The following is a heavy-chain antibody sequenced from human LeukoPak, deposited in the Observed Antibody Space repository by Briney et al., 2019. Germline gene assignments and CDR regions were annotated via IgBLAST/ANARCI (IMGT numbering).Heavy chain of an antibody. V-gene: IGHV3-7*01. J-gene: IGHJ4*02. CDR3: ARNGPSTWYGPFDY. CDR1: GFTFSSYW. D-gene: IGHD6-13*01. CDR2: IKQDGSEK. Sequence: GGSLRLSCAASGFTFSSYWMSWVRQAPGKGLEWVANIKQDGSEKYYVDSVKGRFTISRDNAKHSLYLQMNSLRAEDTAVYYCARNGPSTWYGPFDYWAREPWSPSPQ.